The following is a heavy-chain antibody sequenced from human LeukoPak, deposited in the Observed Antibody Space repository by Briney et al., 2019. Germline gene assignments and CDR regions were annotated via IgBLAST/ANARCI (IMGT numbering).Heavy chain of an antibody. Sequence: GGSLRLSCAASGFTFSSYAMSWVRQAPGKGLEWVSVISDSGGSTYSADSVKGRFTISRDNSENTVYLQMNSLRAEDTAVYYCAKEEGYYYDSGGYYVEYFQHWGQGTLVTVSS. CDR1: GFTFSSYA. CDR2: ISDSGGST. CDR3: AKEEGYYYDSGGYYVEYFQH. V-gene: IGHV3-23*01. D-gene: IGHD3-22*01. J-gene: IGHJ1*01.